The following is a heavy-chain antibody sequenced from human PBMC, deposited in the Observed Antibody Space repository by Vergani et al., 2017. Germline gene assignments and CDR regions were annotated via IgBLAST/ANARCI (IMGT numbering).Heavy chain of an antibody. J-gene: IGHJ5*02. CDR1: GFTFSSYS. D-gene: IGHD6-19*01. CDR2: ISSSSSTI. V-gene: IGHV3-48*01. CDR3: ARHDHYSSGWNGLNWFDP. Sequence: EVQLVESGGGLVQPGGSLRLSCAASGFTFSSYSMNWVRQAPGKGLEWVSYISSSSSTIYYADSVKGRFTISRDNAKNSLYLQMNSLRAEDTAVYYCARHDHYSSGWNGLNWFDPWGQGTLVTVSS.